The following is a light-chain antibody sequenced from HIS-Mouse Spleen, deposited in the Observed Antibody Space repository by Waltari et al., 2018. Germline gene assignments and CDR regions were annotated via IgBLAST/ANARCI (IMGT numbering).Light chain of an antibody. CDR1: SSDVGGYNS. Sequence: QSALTQPASVSGSPGQSITIPCTGTSSDVGGYNSVPWYQPHPGKAPKLIIYAVSNRPSGVSNRFSGSKSGNTASLTISGLQAEDEADYYCSSYTSSSTLVFGGGTKLTVL. V-gene: IGLV2-14*01. J-gene: IGLJ3*02. CDR2: AVS. CDR3: SSYTSSSTLV.